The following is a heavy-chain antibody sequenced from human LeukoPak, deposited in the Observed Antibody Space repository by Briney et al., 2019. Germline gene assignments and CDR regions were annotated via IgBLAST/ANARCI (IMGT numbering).Heavy chain of an antibody. CDR1: AYTFTGYY. Sequence: ASVKVPCKASAYTFTGYYMHWVRQARGQGLEWMGWIYPNSGGTNYAQKFQGRVTMTRDTSISTAYMELSRLRSDDTAVYYCARSEQFPYYMDVWGKGTTVPVSS. D-gene: IGHD6-19*01. V-gene: IGHV1-2*02. CDR2: IYPNSGGT. J-gene: IGHJ6*03. CDR3: ARSEQFPYYMDV.